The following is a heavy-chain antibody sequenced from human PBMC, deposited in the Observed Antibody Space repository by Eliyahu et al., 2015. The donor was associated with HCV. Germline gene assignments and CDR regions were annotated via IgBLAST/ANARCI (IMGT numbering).Heavy chain of an antibody. CDR2: IHYTGSP. Sequence: QVQLQESGPGLVKPSETLSLTCTVSGGXITXYYWHWNRQPPGKGXEWIGDIHYTGSPNXNPSLKSRVTISAXTSKNQFSLNLTSVTAADTAVYYCASGGGGIAVAGTGGWFDPWGQGTLVTVSS. CDR1: GGXITXYY. J-gene: IGHJ5*02. CDR3: ASGGGGIAVAGTGGWFDP. V-gene: IGHV4-59*01. D-gene: IGHD6-19*01.